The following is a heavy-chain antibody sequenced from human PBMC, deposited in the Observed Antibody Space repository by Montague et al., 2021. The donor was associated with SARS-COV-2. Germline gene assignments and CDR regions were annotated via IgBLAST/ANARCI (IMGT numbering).Heavy chain of an antibody. CDR1: GGSISSYY. CDR3: ARGDSDSSGYYYYFDY. V-gene: IGHV4-59*01. Sequence: SETLSLTCTVSGGSISSYYWSWIRQPPGKGLEWIGYIYYSGSTNYNPSLNSRVSISVDTSNNQFSLRLSSVTAADTAVYYCARGDSDSSGYYYYFDYWGQGTLVTVSS. J-gene: IGHJ4*02. CDR2: IYYSGST. D-gene: IGHD3-22*01.